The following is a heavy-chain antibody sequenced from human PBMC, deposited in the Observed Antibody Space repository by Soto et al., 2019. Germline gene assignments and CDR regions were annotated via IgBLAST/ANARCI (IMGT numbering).Heavy chain of an antibody. CDR1: GFTFSTYH. CDR3: ARGYCGGGGCYLRRDAIDV. J-gene: IGHJ3*01. Sequence: EVQLVESGGGLVMPGGSLRLSCAASGFTFSTYHMNWVRQAPGKGLEWVSSINPSSSHIYYADSVRGRVTISRDNSKNSMDLQRNSLRTEDAAVYYCARGYCGGGGCYLRRDAIDVWGQGTMVTVSS. CDR2: INPSSSHI. V-gene: IGHV3-21*01. D-gene: IGHD2-15*01.